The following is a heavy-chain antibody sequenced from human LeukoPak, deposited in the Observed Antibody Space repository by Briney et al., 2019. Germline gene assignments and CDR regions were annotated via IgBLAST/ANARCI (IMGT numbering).Heavy chain of an antibody. J-gene: IGHJ4*02. CDR3: AKDMTYDSSGLPEY. D-gene: IGHD3-22*01. V-gene: IGHV3-9*01. Sequence: PGGSLRLSCAASGFTFDDYAMHWVRQAPGKGLEWVSGISWNSGSIGYADSVKGRFTISRDNAKNSQYLQMNSLRAEDTALYYCAKDMTYDSSGLPEYWGQGTLVTVSS. CDR1: GFTFDDYA. CDR2: ISWNSGSI.